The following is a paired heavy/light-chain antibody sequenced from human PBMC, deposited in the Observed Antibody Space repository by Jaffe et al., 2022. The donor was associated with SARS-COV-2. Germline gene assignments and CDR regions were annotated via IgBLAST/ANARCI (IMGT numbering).Light chain of an antibody. CDR2: STN. V-gene: IGLV7-43*01. CDR1: TGAVASGYH. J-gene: IGLJ2*01. Sequence: QTVVTQEPSLTVSPGGTVTLTCASSTGAVASGYHPNWLQQKPGQVPRLLIYSTNKKQSWTPARFSGSLLGGKAALTLSGAQPEDEAEYFCLLLDGGAWFFGGGTKLTVL. CDR3: LLLDGGAWF.
Heavy chain of an antibody. V-gene: IGHV1-46*01. D-gene: IGHD3-9*01. CDR3: AREINFEWAL. J-gene: IGHJ4*02. CDR1: GYTFTTYW. CDR2: IFTNGGST. Sequence: QVQLVQSGAEVKKPGDSVRISCKAFGYTFTTYWLHWVRQAPGQGPEWMGIIFTNGGSTTYAQNFQGRVTMTRDTSTSTGYMELRGLRSEDTAVYYCAREINFEWALWGQGTPVTVSS.